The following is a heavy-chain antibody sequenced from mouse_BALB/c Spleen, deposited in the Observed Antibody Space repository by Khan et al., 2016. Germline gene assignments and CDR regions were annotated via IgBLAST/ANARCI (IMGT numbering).Heavy chain of an antibody. Sequence: EVQLQESGPGLVKPSQSLSLTCTVTGYSITSDYAWNWIRQFPGNRLEWMGYISYSGSTSYNPSLKSRISITRDTSKTPFFLQLNSVTSEDTATFYCARSDDVDKDAMDYVGQGTSVTVSS. D-gene: IGHD1-3*01. CDR1: GYSITSDYA. CDR3: ARSDDVDKDAMDY. V-gene: IGHV3-2*02. J-gene: IGHJ4*01. CDR2: ISYSGST.